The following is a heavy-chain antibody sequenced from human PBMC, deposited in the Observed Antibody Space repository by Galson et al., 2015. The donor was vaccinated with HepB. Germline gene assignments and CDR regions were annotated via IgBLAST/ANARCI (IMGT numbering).Heavy chain of an antibody. Sequence: SLRLSCAASGFTFGDSAMSWFRQAPGKGLEWVGFVLSKAYGGTTEYAASVKGRFTISRDDSKSIAYLQMNSLKTDDTAVYYCTKGGHADYWGQGTLVTVSS. D-gene: IGHD3-16*01. CDR1: GFTFGDSA. V-gene: IGHV3-49*03. J-gene: IGHJ4*02. CDR2: VLSKAYGGTT. CDR3: TKGGHADY.